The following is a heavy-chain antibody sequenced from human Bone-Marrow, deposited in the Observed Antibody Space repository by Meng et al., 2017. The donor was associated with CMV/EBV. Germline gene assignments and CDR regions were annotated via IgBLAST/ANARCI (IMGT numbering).Heavy chain of an antibody. CDR1: GFTFSSYA. J-gene: IGHJ6*02. CDR2: ISYDGSNK. V-gene: IGHV3-30*04. Sequence: GESLKISCAASGFTFSSYAMHWVRQAPGKGLEWVAVISYDGSNKYYADSVKGRFTISRDNSKNTLYLQMNSLRAEDTAVYYCAKGSCSSTSCYRYYYYYGMDVWGQRTTVTVSS. CDR3: AKGSCSSTSCYRYYYYYGMDV. D-gene: IGHD2-2*01.